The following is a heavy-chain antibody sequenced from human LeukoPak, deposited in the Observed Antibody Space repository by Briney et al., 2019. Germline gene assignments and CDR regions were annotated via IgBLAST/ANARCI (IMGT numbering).Heavy chain of an antibody. Sequence: PGGSLRLSCAASGFTFSSYSMNWVRRAPGKGLEWVSSISSSSSYIYYADSVKGRFTISRDNAKNSLYLQMNSLRAEDTAVYYCARDNGRGLFDYWGQGTLVTVSS. V-gene: IGHV3-21*01. CDR2: ISSSSSYI. D-gene: IGHD2-8*01. CDR3: ARDNGRGLFDY. J-gene: IGHJ4*02. CDR1: GFTFSSYS.